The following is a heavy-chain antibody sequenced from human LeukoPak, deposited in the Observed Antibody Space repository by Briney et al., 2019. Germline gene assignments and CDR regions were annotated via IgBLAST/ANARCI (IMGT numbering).Heavy chain of an antibody. D-gene: IGHD3-22*01. Sequence: PSQTLSLTCTVSGGSISSGDSYWSWIRQPPGKGLEWIGYIYYSGNTDYNPSLKSRVTISVDTAKNQFSLKLSSVTAADTAVYYCARRTRYFDSSGFDSWGRGTLVTVSS. CDR3: ARRTRYFDSSGFDS. J-gene: IGHJ4*01. V-gene: IGHV4-30-4*08. CDR1: GGSISSGDSY. CDR2: IYYSGNT.